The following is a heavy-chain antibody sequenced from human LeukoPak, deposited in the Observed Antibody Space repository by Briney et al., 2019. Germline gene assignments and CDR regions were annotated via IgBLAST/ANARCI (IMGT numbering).Heavy chain of an antibody. Sequence: GGSLRLSCAASGFTFSSYSMNWVRQAPGKGLEWVSSISSSSSYIYYADSVKGRFTISRDNAKNSLYLQMNSLRAEDTAVYYCARDWEVVAAKVYYYYYYGMDVWGQGTTVTVSS. V-gene: IGHV3-21*01. CDR3: ARDWEVVAAKVYYYYYYGMDV. D-gene: IGHD2-15*01. J-gene: IGHJ6*02. CDR1: GFTFSSYS. CDR2: ISSSSSYI.